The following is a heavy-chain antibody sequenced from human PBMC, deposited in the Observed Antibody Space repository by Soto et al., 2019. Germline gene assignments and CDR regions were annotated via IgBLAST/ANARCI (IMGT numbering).Heavy chain of an antibody. CDR3: ARLGRDGYNFDY. D-gene: IGHD5-12*01. CDR1: GGTFSSYT. J-gene: IGHJ4*02. CDR2: IIPILGIS. Sequence: QVQLVQSGAEVKKPGSSVKVSCKASGGTFSSYTISWVRQAPGQGLEWMGRIIPILGISNYAQKFQGRVKITADKSTSTAYMELSSLRSEDTAVYYCARLGRDGYNFDYWGQGTLVTVSS. V-gene: IGHV1-69*02.